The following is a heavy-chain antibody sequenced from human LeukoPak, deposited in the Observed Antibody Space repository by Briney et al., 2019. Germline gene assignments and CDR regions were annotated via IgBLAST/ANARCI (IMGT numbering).Heavy chain of an antibody. Sequence: PGGSLRLSCAASGFTFSSYSMNWVRQAPGKGLEWVSSISSSSYIYYADSVKGRFTISRDNAKNSLYLQMNSLRVEDTAVYYCARDSESWTETGPRFDYWGQGTLVTVSS. J-gene: IGHJ4*02. V-gene: IGHV3-21*01. CDR3: ARDSESWTETGPRFDY. D-gene: IGHD3-9*01. CDR2: ISSSSYI. CDR1: GFTFSSYS.